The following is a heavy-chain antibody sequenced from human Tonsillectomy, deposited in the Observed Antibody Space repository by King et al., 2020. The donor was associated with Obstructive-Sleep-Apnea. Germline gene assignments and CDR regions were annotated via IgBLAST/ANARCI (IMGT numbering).Heavy chain of an antibody. V-gene: IGHV4-59*01. Sequence: VQLQESGPGLVKPSETLSLTCTVSGGSISSYYWSWIRQPPGKGLEWIGYIYYSGSTNHNPSLKIRVTISVDTSKNQFALKLSSLTAADTAVYYCARGELRYSSGWYGQRKNWFDPWGQGTLVTVSS. CDR2: IYYSGST. J-gene: IGHJ5*02. CDR3: ARGELRYSSGWYGQRKNWFDP. CDR1: GGSISSYY. D-gene: IGHD6-19*01.